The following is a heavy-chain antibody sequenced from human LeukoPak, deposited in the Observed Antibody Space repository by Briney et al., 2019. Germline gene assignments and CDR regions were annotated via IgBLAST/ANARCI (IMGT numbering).Heavy chain of an antibody. V-gene: IGHV3-48*03. CDR2: ITSTSNSI. J-gene: IGHJ4*02. D-gene: IGHD7-27*01. CDR1: GFTFSSYE. Sequence: GGSLRLSCAASGFTFSSYETNWVRQAPGKGLEWISYITSTSNSIYYAESVKGRFTISRDNTKSSLYLQMDSLRVEDTALYFCAASLGPRDYWGQGILVTVSS. CDR3: AASLGPRDY.